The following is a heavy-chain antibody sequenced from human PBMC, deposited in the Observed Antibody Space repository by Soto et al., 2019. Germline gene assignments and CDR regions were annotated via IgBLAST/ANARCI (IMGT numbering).Heavy chain of an antibody. CDR1: GDSITSGSYS. J-gene: IGHJ4*02. Sequence: SETLSLTCSVSGDSITSGSYSWSWIRQAPGKGLEWIGDIHVTGYTSFNPSLKRRLTMSVDTSQNQFSLYLNSVTAADTAVYYCARAGALRPYGHVTIAFWGQGSLVTVSS. CDR3: ARAGALRPYGHVTIAF. CDR2: IHVTGYT. D-gene: IGHD2-21*01. V-gene: IGHV4-30-2*01.